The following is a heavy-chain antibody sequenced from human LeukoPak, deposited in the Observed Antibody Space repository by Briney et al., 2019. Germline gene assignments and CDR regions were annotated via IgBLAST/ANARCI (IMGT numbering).Heavy chain of an antibody. D-gene: IGHD6-19*01. CDR1: GGSISSGGYH. CDR2: IYYSGST. CDR3: GSGSLFTGYSSGWYRPQPFQH. J-gene: IGHJ1*01. V-gene: IGHV4-31*03. Sequence: SETLSLTCTVSGGSISSGGYHWSWIRQHPGKGLEWIGYIYYSGSTYYNPSLKSRVTISVDTSKNQFSLKLSSVTAADTAVYYCGSGSLFTGYSSGWYRPQPFQHWGQGTLVTVSS.